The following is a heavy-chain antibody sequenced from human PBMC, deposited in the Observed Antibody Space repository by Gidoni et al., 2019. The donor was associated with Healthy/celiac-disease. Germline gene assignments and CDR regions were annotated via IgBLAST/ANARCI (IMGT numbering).Heavy chain of an antibody. CDR1: GFTFSSYE. V-gene: IGHV3-48*03. CDR2: ISSSGSTI. Sequence: EVQLAESGGGLVQPGGSLRLACTDSGFTFSSYEMNWVRQAPEEGLEWVSYISSSGSTIYYADSVKGRFTISRDNAKNSLYLQMNSLRAEDTAVYYCARMGLRSIAASPFDPCGQGTLVTVSS. CDR3: ARMGLRSIAASPFDP. D-gene: IGHD6-6*01. J-gene: IGHJ5*02.